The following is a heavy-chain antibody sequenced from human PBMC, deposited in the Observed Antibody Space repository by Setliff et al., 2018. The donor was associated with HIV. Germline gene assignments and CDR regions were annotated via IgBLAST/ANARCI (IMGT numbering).Heavy chain of an antibody. Sequence: PSETLSLTCTVSGVSIDKNYWSWVRRPPGKGLEWIGRVYMSGKTNYSPSLKSRVTMSADTSKNQVSLKLTSVTAADTAVYYCAKDAGVMGGLYRYYIDAWGNGTTVTVSS. J-gene: IGHJ6*03. D-gene: IGHD3-16*01. V-gene: IGHV4-4*07. CDR2: VYMSGKT. CDR3: AKDAGVMGGLYRYYIDA. CDR1: GVSIDKNY.